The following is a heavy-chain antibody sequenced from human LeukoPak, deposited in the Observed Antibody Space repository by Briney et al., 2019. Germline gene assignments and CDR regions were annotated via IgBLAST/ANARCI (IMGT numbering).Heavy chain of an antibody. D-gene: IGHD3-22*01. CDR2: ISAYNGNT. Sequence: GASVKVSCKASGYTFTSYGISWVRQAPGQGLEWMGWISAYNGNTNYAQKLQARVTMTTDTSTSTAYMELRSLRSDDTAVYYCARGATYYYDSSGYYLDYWGQGTLVTVSS. CDR3: ARGATYYYDSSGYYLDY. CDR1: GYTFTSYG. V-gene: IGHV1-18*01. J-gene: IGHJ4*02.